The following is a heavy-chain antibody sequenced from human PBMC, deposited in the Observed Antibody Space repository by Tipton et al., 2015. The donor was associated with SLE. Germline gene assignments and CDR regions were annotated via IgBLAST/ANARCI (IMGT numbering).Heavy chain of an antibody. J-gene: IGHJ4*02. CDR1: GGSISSYY. D-gene: IGHD1-26*01. CDR2: IYYSGST. V-gene: IGHV4-59*08. CDR3: ARRWGATYPFDY. Sequence: TLSLTCTVSGGSISSYYWSWIRQPPGKGLEWIGYIYYSGSTNYNPSLKSRVTISVDTSKNQFSLKLSSVTAADTAVYYCARRWGATYPFDYWGQGTLVTVSS.